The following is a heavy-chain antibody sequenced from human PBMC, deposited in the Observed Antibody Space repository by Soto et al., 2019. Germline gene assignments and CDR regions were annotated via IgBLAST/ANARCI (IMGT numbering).Heavy chain of an antibody. D-gene: IGHD3-10*01. J-gene: IGHJ4*02. CDR3: ARATGSRPPRFDY. Sequence: ASVKVSCKASGYTFNKYAMQWVRQAPGQRLEWMGWINAGNGNTKYSQKFQGRVTISRDNAKKSLYLQMNSLRAEDTAVYYCARATGSRPPRFDYWGQGTLVTVSS. V-gene: IGHV1-3*01. CDR2: INAGNGNT. CDR1: GYTFNKYA.